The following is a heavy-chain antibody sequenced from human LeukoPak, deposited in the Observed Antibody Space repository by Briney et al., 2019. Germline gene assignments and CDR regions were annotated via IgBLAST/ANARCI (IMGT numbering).Heavy chain of an antibody. CDR3: ARDLHGYCSGGSCYSGGWFDP. CDR1: GGSISSYY. J-gene: IGHJ5*02. V-gene: IGHV4-59*01. CDR2: IYYSGST. Sequence: SETLSLTCTVSGGSISSYYWSWIRQPPGKGLEWIGYIYYSGSTNYNPPLKSRVTISVDTSKNQFSLKLSSVTAADTAVYYCARDLHGYCSGGSCYSGGWFDPWGQGTLVTVSS. D-gene: IGHD2-15*01.